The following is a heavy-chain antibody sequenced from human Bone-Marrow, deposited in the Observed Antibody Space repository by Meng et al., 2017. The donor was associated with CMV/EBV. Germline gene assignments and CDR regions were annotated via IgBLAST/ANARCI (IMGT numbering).Heavy chain of an antibody. J-gene: IGHJ6*02. V-gene: IGHV3-21*01. CDR2: ISSSSSYI. CDR1: GFTFSSYA. Sequence: GGSLRLSCAASGFTFSSYAMHWVRQAPGKGLEWVSSISSSSSYIYYADSVKGRFTISRDNSKNTLYLQMNSLRAEDTAVYYCARETYCSSTSCYIRSPYTIYYYGMDVWGQGTTVTVSS. CDR3: ARETYCSSTSCYIRSPYTIYYYGMDV. D-gene: IGHD2-2*02.